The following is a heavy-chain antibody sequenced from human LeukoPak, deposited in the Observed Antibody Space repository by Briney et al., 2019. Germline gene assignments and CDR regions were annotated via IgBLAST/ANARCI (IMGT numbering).Heavy chain of an antibody. CDR1: GYTFTSYG. CDR3: ARGVCGGDCYLRDYYYYGMDV. J-gene: IGHJ6*02. V-gene: IGHV1-18*04. Sequence: ASVKVSCKASGYTFTSYGISWVRQAPGQGLEWMGWISVYNGNTNYAQKLQGRVTMTTDTSTSTAYMELSSLRSEDTAVYYCARGVCGGDCYLRDYYYYGMDVWGQGTTVTVSS. D-gene: IGHD2-21*02. CDR2: ISVYNGNT.